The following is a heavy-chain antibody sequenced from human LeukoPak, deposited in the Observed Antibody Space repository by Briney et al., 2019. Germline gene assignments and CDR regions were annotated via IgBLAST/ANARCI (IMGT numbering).Heavy chain of an antibody. CDR3: ARVVIGYYGMDV. Sequence: PSETLSLTCTVSGGSISSGDYYWSWIRQPPGKGLEWIGYIYYSGSTYYNPSLKSRVTISVDTSKNQFSLKLSSVTAAGTAVYYCARVVIGYYGMDVWGQGTTVTVSS. D-gene: IGHD2/OR15-2a*01. CDR1: GGSISSGDYY. J-gene: IGHJ6*02. CDR2: IYYSGST. V-gene: IGHV4-30-4*01.